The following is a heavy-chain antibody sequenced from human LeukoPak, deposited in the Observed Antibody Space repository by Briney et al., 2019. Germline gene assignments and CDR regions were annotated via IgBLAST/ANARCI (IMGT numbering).Heavy chain of an antibody. Sequence: PGGSLRLSCAASGFTFSSYEMNWVRQAPGKGLEWVSYISSSGSTFYYADSVKGRLTISRDNAKNSLYLQMNSLRAEDTAVYYCARTMVRGYNWFDPWGQGTLVTVSS. CDR1: GFTFSSYE. V-gene: IGHV3-48*03. J-gene: IGHJ5*02. D-gene: IGHD3-10*01. CDR2: ISSSGSTF. CDR3: ARTMVRGYNWFDP.